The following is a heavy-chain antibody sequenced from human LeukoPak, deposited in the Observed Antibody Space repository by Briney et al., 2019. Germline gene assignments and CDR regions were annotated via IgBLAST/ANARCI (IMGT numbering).Heavy chain of an antibody. D-gene: IGHD1-26*01. CDR2: IYHSGST. CDR3: ARGGSGSYPFDY. CDR1: GGSISSYY. Sequence: SETLSLTCTVSGGSISSYYWSWIRQPPGKGLEWIGYIYHSGSTYYNPSLKSRVTISVDRSKNQFSLKLSSVTAADTAVYYCARGGSGSYPFDYWGQGTLVTVSS. J-gene: IGHJ4*02. V-gene: IGHV4-59*12.